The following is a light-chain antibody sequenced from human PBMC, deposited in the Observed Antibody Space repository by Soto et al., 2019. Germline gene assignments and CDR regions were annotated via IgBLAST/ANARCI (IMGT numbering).Light chain of an antibody. J-gene: IGKJ1*01. CDR1: QSVNSN. CDR3: QQSNNGPKT. V-gene: IGKV3-15*01. CDR2: DAS. Sequence: EIVMTQSPATLSVSPGETATLSCRASQSVNSNLFWYQQKTGQAPRLLISDASTRAAGLPARFSGSGSGTEFTLTISSLQSEDFAVYFCQQSNNGPKTFGQGTKVEIK.